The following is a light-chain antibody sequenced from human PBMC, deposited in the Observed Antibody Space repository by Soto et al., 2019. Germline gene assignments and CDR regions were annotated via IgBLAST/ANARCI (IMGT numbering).Light chain of an antibody. V-gene: IGKV3-20*01. CDR1: QSVSSSY. Sequence: EILLTQSPGTLSLSPGERATLSCRASQSVSSSYLSWYQLKPGQAPRLLIYGASSRATGIPDRFSGSGSGTDLTLPISRLEPEDFAVYYCQQYGYSFRAFGQGTKVEL. CDR3: QQYGYSFRA. J-gene: IGKJ1*01. CDR2: GAS.